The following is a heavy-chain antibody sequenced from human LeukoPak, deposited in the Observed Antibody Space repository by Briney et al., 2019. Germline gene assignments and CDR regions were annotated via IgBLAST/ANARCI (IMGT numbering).Heavy chain of an antibody. V-gene: IGHV3-48*01. CDR3: ARVFMRDSSGWYDVDY. Sequence: GGSLRLSCAASGFTFSSSTMNWVRQAPGRGLEWISHITSSSSIIYYADSVQGRFTISRDDAKNSLYLQMNSLRAEDTAVYYCARVFMRDSSGWYDVDYWGQGTLVTVSS. D-gene: IGHD6-19*01. J-gene: IGHJ4*02. CDR1: GFTFSSST. CDR2: ITSSSSII.